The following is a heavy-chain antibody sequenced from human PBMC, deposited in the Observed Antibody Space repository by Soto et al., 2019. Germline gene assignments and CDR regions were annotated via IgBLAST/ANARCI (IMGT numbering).Heavy chain of an antibody. CDR2: IYYSGST. CDR3: ARDFTDSSGPTLGMGV. CDR1: GGSISSGGYY. V-gene: IGHV4-31*03. D-gene: IGHD6-19*01. J-gene: IGHJ6*02. Sequence: QVQLQESGPGLVKPSQTLSLTCTVSGGSISSGGYYWSWIRQHPVKGLEWIGYIYYSGSTYYNPSLKSRVTISVDTSKSHFSLKLSSVTAADTAVYYCARDFTDSSGPTLGMGVWGQGTTVTVSS.